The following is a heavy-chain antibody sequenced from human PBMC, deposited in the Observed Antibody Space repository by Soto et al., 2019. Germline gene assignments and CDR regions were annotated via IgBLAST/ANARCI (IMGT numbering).Heavy chain of an antibody. Sequence: QVHLVQSGAEVKKPGASVKVSCKASGYIFINYYIHWVRQAPGQGLESMGIINPDGGSTNYAQKFRGRVTMAGDTSTSTVYMDPSSLRSDVTAGYYCARDVAAADYWGQGTRVTVSS. CDR2: INPDGGST. CDR1: GYIFINYY. CDR3: ARDVAAADY. D-gene: IGHD6-13*01. V-gene: IGHV1-46*01. J-gene: IGHJ4*02.